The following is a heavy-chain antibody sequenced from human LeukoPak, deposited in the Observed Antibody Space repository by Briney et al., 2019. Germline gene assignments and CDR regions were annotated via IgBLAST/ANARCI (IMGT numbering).Heavy chain of an antibody. J-gene: IGHJ4*02. CDR2: IYTSGST. CDR3: ATLSSGYTDAIDY. V-gene: IGHV4-4*07. D-gene: IGHD3-22*01. CDR1: GASLSSYY. Sequence: SETLSLTCNVSGASLSSYYWSWIRQPAGKGLEWIGRIYTSGSTNYNPSLKSRVTISVDTSKNQFSLKLSSVTAADTAVYYCATLSSGYTDAIDYWGQGTLVTVSS.